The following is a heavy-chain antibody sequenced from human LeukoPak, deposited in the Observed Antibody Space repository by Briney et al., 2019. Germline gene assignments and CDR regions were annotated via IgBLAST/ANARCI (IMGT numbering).Heavy chain of an antibody. CDR3: ARGSNPACVDY. CDR1: GGSFSGYY. Sequence: SETLSLTCAVYGGSFSGYYWSWIRQPPGKGLEWIGEISHSGSTNYNPSLKSRVTISVDTSKNQFSLKLSSVTAADTAVYYCARGSNPACVDYWGQGTLVTVSS. V-gene: IGHV4-34*01. J-gene: IGHJ4*02. CDR2: ISHSGST. D-gene: IGHD4-11*01.